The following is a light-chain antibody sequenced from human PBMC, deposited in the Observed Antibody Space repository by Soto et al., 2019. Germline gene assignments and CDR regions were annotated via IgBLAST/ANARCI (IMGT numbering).Light chain of an antibody. Sequence: DIQMTQNTSSLSASVGDRVTITCQASQDISNYLNWYQQKPGKAPKLLIYDASNLETGVPSRFSGSGSGTDFTFTISSLQPEDIATYYCQQYDNLPLTFGGGTKVDIK. J-gene: IGKJ4*01. CDR1: QDISNY. CDR3: QQYDNLPLT. V-gene: IGKV1-33*01. CDR2: DAS.